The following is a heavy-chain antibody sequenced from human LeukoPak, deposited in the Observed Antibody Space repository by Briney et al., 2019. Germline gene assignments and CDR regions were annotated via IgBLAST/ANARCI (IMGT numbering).Heavy chain of an antibody. Sequence: PGGSLRLSCAASGFTFDDYAMHWVRQAPGKGLEWVSGVSWNSGSIGYADSVKGRFTISRDNAKNSLYLQMNSLRAEDTALYYCAKDLAPWGAGGVILNWGQGTLVTVSS. V-gene: IGHV3-9*01. CDR2: VSWNSGSI. CDR1: GFTFDDYA. D-gene: IGHD3-16*01. CDR3: AKDLAPWGAGGVILN. J-gene: IGHJ4*02.